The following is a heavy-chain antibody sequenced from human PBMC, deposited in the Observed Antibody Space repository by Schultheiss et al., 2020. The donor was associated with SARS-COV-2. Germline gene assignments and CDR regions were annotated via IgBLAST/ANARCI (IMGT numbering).Heavy chain of an antibody. J-gene: IGHJ4*02. V-gene: IGHV4-61*01. CDR3: ARGLSQQLVHAY. CDR2: IYYSGST. D-gene: IGHD6-13*01. CDR1: GGSISSSSYY. Sequence: SETLSLTCTVSGGSISSSSYYWSWIRQHPGKGLEWIGYIYYSGSTNYNPSLKSRVTISVDTSKNQFSLKLSSVTAADTAVYYCARGLSQQLVHAYWGQGTLVTVSS.